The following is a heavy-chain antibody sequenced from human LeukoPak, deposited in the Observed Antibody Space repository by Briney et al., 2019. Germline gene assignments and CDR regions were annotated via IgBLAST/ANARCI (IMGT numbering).Heavy chain of an antibody. CDR2: INSDGSST. CDR1: GFTFSSYW. V-gene: IGHV3-74*01. J-gene: IGHJ6*03. CDR3: ARDLIDYGDYFYYYYYMDV. Sequence: PGGSLRLSCAASGFTFSSYWMHWVRQAPGEGLVWVSRINSDGSSTSYADSVKGRFTISRDNAKNTLYLQMNSLRAEDTAVYYCARDLIDYGDYFYYYYYMDVWGKGTTVTVSS. D-gene: IGHD4-17*01.